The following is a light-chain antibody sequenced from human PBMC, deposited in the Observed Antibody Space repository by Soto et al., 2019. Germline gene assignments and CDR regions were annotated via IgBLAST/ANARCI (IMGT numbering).Light chain of an antibody. CDR1: QSVSSW. V-gene: IGKV1-5*01. CDR3: QQYDTYSWT. J-gene: IGKJ1*01. Sequence: DIQMTQSPSTLSASVGDRVTITCRASQSVSSWLAWYQQKPGEAPNLLIYDASNLESGVPSRFSGSGSGTEFTLTISSLQPDDFATHYCQQYDTYSWTFGQGTKVDIK. CDR2: DAS.